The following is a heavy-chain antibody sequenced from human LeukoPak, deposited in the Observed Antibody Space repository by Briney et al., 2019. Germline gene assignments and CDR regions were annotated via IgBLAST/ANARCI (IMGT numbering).Heavy chain of an antibody. D-gene: IGHD6-13*01. J-gene: IGHJ4*02. CDR1: GFTFSSYS. V-gene: IGHV3-21*04. Sequence: PGGSLRLSCAASGFTFSSYSMNWVRQAPGKGLEWVSSISSSSSYIYYADSVKGRFTISRDNSKNTLYLQMNSLRADDTAVYYCAKGRSSSWYSSDYWGQGTLVTVSS. CDR2: ISSSSSYI. CDR3: AKGRSSSWYSSDY.